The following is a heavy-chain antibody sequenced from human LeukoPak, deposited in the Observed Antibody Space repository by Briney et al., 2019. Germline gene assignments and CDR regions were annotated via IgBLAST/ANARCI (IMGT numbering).Heavy chain of an antibody. D-gene: IGHD3-22*01. CDR3: ARDPFTSGDYYDSSGYSGY. Sequence: PGGSLRLSCAASGFTLSSYSMNWVRQAPGKGLEWVSSISSSSSYIYYADSVKDRFTISRDNAKNSLYLQMNSLRAEDTAVYYCARDPFTSGDYYDSSGYSGYWGQGTLVTVSS. V-gene: IGHV3-21*01. CDR1: GFTLSSYS. CDR2: ISSSSSYI. J-gene: IGHJ4*02.